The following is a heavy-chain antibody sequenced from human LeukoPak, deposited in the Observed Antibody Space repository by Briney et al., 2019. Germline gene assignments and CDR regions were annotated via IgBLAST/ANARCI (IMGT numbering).Heavy chain of an antibody. V-gene: IGHV1-69*04. D-gene: IGHD6-13*01. CDR1: GGTFSSYA. Sequence: ASVKVSCKASGGTFSSYAISWVRQAPGQGLEWMGRIIPILGIANYAQKFQGRVTITADKSTSTAYMELSSLRSEDTAVYCCARGRTAAGNWFDPWGQGTLVTVSS. J-gene: IGHJ5*02. CDR2: IIPILGIA. CDR3: ARGRTAAGNWFDP.